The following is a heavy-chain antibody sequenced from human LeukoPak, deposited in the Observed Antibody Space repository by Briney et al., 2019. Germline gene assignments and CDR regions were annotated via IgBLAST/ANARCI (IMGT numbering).Heavy chain of an antibody. V-gene: IGHV1-18*01. D-gene: IGHD3-16*01. CDR1: GYSFPRYV. CDR3: ARDVNYAFDY. Sequence: ASVKVSCKPSGYSFPRYVISWVRQAPGQGLEWMGWISANSGNTNYAQKFQDRVTLTTDTSTSTAYMELRSLRSDDTAVYYCARDVNYAFDYWGQGTLVTVSS. J-gene: IGHJ4*02. CDR2: ISANSGNT.